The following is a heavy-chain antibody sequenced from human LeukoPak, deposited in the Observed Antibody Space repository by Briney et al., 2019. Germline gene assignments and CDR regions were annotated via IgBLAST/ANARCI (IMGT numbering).Heavy chain of an antibody. V-gene: IGHV3-49*03. D-gene: IGHD3-22*01. J-gene: IGHJ4*02. CDR3: TRVGDYYDSSGYYPY. CDR2: IRSKAYGGTT. Sequence: QPGRSLRLSCTAAGFTLGDYSMSWFHQAPGKGREWEGFIRSKAYGGTTEYAASVKGRFTISRDESNSIAYLQMNSMKTEDTAVYYCTRVGDYYDSSGYYPYWGQGTLVTVSS. CDR1: GFTLGDYS.